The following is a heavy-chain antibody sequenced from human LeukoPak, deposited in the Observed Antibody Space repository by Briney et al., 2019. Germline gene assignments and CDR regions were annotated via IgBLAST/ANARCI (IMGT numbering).Heavy chain of an antibody. V-gene: IGHV3-23*01. J-gene: IGHJ4*02. CDR3: AKDHKLRTYYYDSSGLYYFDY. CDR1: GFTSSSYA. D-gene: IGHD3-22*01. CDR2: ISGSGGST. Sequence: GGSLRLSCAASGFTSSSYAMSWVRQAPGKGLEWVSAISGSGGSTYYADSVKGRFTISRDNSKNTLYLQMNSLRAEDTAVYYCAKDHKLRTYYYDSSGLYYFDYWGQGTLVTVSS.